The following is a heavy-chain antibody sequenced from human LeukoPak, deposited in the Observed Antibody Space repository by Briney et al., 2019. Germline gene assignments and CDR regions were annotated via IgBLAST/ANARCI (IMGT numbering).Heavy chain of an antibody. CDR1: GFTFSSYA. J-gene: IGHJ5*02. CDR3: ARTTYGSPCAFDL. D-gene: IGHD4-17*01. CDR2: ISSSSTYL. V-gene: IGHV3-21*01. Sequence: GGSLRLSCAASGFTFSSYAMSWVRQPPGKGLEWVSSISSSSTYLYYADSVRGRFTISRDDAKSSLYLQMNSLRAEDTAVYHCARTTYGSPCAFDLWGQGTLVAVSS.